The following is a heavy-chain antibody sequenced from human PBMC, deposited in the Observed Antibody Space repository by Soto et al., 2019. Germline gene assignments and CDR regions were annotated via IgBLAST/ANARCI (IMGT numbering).Heavy chain of an antibody. CDR1: GGSISSYY. J-gene: IGHJ5*02. V-gene: IGHV4-4*07. D-gene: IGHD2-2*02. CDR2: IYTSGST. CDR3: ARDHIVVVPAAILGWFDP. Sequence: SETLSLTCTVSGGSISSYYWSWIRQPAGKGLEWIGRIYTSGSTNYNPPLKSRVTMSVDTSKNQFSLKLSSVTAADTAVYYCARDHIVVVPAAILGWFDPWGQGTLVTVSS.